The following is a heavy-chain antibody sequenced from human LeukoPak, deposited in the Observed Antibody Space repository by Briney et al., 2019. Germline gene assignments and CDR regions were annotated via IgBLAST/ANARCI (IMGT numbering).Heavy chain of an antibody. D-gene: IGHD3-3*01. V-gene: IGHV4-34*01. CDR2: INHSGST. CDR1: GFTFSSYS. J-gene: IGHJ3*02. Sequence: GSLRLSCAASGFTFSSYSMNWIRQPPGKGLEWIGEINHSGSTNYNPSLKSRVTISVDTSKNQFSLKLSSVTAADTAVYYCARWAMYDFWSGYPTAIYAFDIWGQGTMVTVSS. CDR3: ARWAMYDFWSGYPTAIYAFDI.